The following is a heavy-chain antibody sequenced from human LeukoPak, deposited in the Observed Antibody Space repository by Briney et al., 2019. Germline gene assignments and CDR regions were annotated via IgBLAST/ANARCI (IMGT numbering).Heavy chain of an antibody. CDR2: IYYSGST. J-gene: IGHJ6*03. V-gene: IGHV4-39*07. D-gene: IGHD6-13*01. Sequence: SETLSLTCTVSGGSISSSSYYWGWIRQPPGKGLEWIGSIYYSGSTYYNPSLKSRVTISVDTSKNQFSLKLSSVTAADTAVYYCARGGRMRAAPWYYYYMDVWGKGTTVTVSS. CDR3: ARGGRMRAAPWYYYYMDV. CDR1: GGSISSSSYY.